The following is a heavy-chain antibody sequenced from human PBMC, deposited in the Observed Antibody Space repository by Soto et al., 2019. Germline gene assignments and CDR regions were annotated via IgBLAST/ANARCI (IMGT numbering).Heavy chain of an antibody. J-gene: IGHJ4*02. Sequence: AVKVSCKASGGTFSSYAISWVRQAPGQGLEWMGGIIPIFGTANYAQKFQGRVTITADESTSTAYMELSSLRSEDTAVYYCARDLSPYDSSGYSLTFDYWGRGTLVTVSS. D-gene: IGHD3-22*01. V-gene: IGHV1-69*13. CDR2: IIPIFGTA. CDR3: ARDLSPYDSSGYSLTFDY. CDR1: GGTFSSYA.